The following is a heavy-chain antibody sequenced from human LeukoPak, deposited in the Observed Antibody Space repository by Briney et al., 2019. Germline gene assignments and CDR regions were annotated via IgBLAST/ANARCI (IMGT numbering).Heavy chain of an antibody. CDR2: ISGSGGST. D-gene: IGHD3-3*01. CDR3: AKGRITIFGVVSALDY. CDR1: GFTFSSYA. Sequence: QSGGSLRLSCAASGFTFSSYAMSWVRQAPEKGQEWVSAISGSGGSTYYADSVKGRFTLSRDNSKNTLYLQMNSLRAEDTALYYCAKGRITIFGVVSALDYWGQGTLVTVSS. J-gene: IGHJ4*02. V-gene: IGHV3-23*01.